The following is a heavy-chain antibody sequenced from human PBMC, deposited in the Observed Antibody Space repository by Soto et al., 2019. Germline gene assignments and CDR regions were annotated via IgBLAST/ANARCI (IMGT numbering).Heavy chain of an antibody. CDR1: GGSVSSGSDY. D-gene: IGHD4-17*01. V-gene: IGHV4-61*01. Sequence: QVQLQESGPGLVKPSETLSLTCPVSGGSVSSGSDYWSWIRQPPGKGLEWIGFIYYSGSTNYTPSLKSRVTISVDTSKNQFSLKPSSETAADTAVYYSARDTTATCDRAFDIWGQGTMLTVSS. J-gene: IGHJ3*02. CDR2: IYYSGST. CDR3: ARDTTATCDRAFDI.